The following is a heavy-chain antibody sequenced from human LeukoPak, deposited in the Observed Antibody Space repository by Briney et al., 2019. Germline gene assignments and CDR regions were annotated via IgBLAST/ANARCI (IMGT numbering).Heavy chain of an antibody. D-gene: IGHD3-22*01. V-gene: IGHV3-23*01. J-gene: IGHJ4*02. CDR3: AKYPGFGGRWLLGDDY. CDR2: ISGSGGST. CDR1: GFTFSSYG. Sequence: PPGGSLRLSCAASGFTFSSYGMSWVRQSPGKGLEWVSAISGSGGSTYYADSVKGRFTISRDNSKNTLYLQMNSLRAEDTAVYYCAKYPGFGGRWLLGDDYWGQGTLVTVSS.